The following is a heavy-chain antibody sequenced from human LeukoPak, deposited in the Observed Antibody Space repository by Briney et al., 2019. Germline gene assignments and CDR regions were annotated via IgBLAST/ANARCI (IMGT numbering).Heavy chain of an antibody. CDR3: AREQLSNLLYYDSSEGFDY. D-gene: IGHD3-22*01. V-gene: IGHV4-59*01. J-gene: IGHJ4*02. CDR1: GGSISSYY. Sequence: SETLSLTCTVSGGSISSYYWSWIRQPPGKGLEWIGYIYYSGSTNYNLSLKSRVTISVDTSKNQFSLKLSSVTAADTAVYYCAREQLSNLLYYDSSEGFDYWGQGTLVTVSS. CDR2: IYYSGST.